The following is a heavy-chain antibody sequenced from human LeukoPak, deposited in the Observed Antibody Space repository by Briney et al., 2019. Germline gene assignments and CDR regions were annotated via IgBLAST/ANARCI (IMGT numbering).Heavy chain of an antibody. CDR3: ARNLLPAAKGAFDI. CDR1: GGSLSSYY. J-gene: IGHJ3*02. CDR2: INTSGST. V-gene: IGHV4-4*07. Sequence: PSETLSLTCTVSGGSLSSYYWSWIRQPAGKGLEWIGRINTSGSTNYNPSLKSRVTMSVDTSKKQFSLKLSSVTAAGTAVYYCARNLLPAAKGAFDIWGQGTLVTVSS. D-gene: IGHD2-2*01.